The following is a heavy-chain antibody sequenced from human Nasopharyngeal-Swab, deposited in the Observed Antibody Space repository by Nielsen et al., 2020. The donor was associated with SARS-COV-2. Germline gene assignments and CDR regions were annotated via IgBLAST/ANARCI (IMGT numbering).Heavy chain of an antibody. J-gene: IGHJ3*02. CDR3: ASPVFGVVSDAFDI. Sequence: GGSLRLSCTASGLFVSGNYMNWVRQAPGRGREWVSVVYSGGSTFYADSVKGRFTISRDNSKNTLYLQMNNLRPNDTAMYYCASPVFGVVSDAFDIWGQGTMVTVSS. D-gene: IGHD3-3*01. V-gene: IGHV3-53*01. CDR2: VYSGGST. CDR1: GLFVSGNY.